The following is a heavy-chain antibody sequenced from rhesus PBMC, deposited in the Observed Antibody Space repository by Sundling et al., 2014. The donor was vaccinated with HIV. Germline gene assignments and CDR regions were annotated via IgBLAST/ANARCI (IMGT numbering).Heavy chain of an antibody. CDR1: GGSISDNYY. CDR2: IGGSSGTT. D-gene: IGHD3-3*01. J-gene: IGHJ4*01. CDR3: ARTGPWTGFYSFDY. V-gene: IGHV4-165*02. Sequence: QVQLQESGPGLVKPSETLSLTCAVSGGSISDNYYWNWIRQPPGKGLEWIGYIGGSSGTTYYNPSLKSRVTISTDTSKNQLSLKLSSVTAADTAGYYCARTGPWTGFYSFDYWGQGVLVTVSS.